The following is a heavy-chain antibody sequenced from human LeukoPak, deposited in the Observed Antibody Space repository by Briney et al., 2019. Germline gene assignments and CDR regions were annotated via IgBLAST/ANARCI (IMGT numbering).Heavy chain of an antibody. V-gene: IGHV3-23*01. CDR1: GFTFSSYA. CDR3: AKDLNSGGYYIDYYYGVDV. D-gene: IGHD1-26*01. Sequence: PGGSLRLSCAASGFTFSSYAMNWVRQAPGKGLEWVSTISGGGGSTYYADSVKGRFTISRDNSKNTLYLQMNSLRAEDTAIYYCAKDLNSGGYYIDYYYGVDVWGQGTTVTVSS. J-gene: IGHJ6*02. CDR2: ISGGGGST.